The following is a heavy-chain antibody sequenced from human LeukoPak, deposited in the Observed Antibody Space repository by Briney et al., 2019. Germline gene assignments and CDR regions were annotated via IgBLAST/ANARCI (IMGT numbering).Heavy chain of an antibody. D-gene: IGHD2-8*01. CDR2: ISAGGGTT. Sequence: GGSLRLSCAASGFTFSSYAMSWVRQAPGEGLEWVSGISAGGGTTYYADSVKGRFTISRDKSKSTLYLQMNSLTVEDTAVYYCAKDRDGGSNTKAKGFGYWGQGTPVTVSS. J-gene: IGHJ4*02. CDR3: AKDRDGGSNTKAKGFGY. V-gene: IGHV3-23*01. CDR1: GFTFSSYA.